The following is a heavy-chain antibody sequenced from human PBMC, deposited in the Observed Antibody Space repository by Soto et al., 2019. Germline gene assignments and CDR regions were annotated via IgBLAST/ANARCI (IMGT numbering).Heavy chain of an antibody. CDR1: GGSISSGGYS. Sequence: SETLSLTCAVSGGSISSGGYSWSWIRQPPGKGLEWIGYIYHSGSTYYNPSLKSRVTISVDTSKNQFSLKLSSVTAADTAVYYCASRRSRGRALLFDPWGQGTLVTVSS. CDR3: ASRRSRGRALLFDP. V-gene: IGHV4-30-2*05. CDR2: IYHSGST. D-gene: IGHD1-26*01. J-gene: IGHJ5*02.